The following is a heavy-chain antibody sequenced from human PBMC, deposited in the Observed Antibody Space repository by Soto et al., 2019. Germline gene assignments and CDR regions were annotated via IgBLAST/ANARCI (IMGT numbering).Heavy chain of an antibody. CDR1: GGTFSSYA. V-gene: IGHV1-69*12. CDR3: ASPMGVTGTYANYYGMDV. D-gene: IGHD1-7*01. Sequence: QVQLVQSGAEVKKPGSSVKVSCKASGGTFSSYASSWVRQAPGQGLEWMGWIIPIFGTANYEQKFQGRVTITADESTSTASMELRSLRSEDTAVYYCASPMGVTGTYANYYGMDVWGKGTTVTVSS. J-gene: IGHJ6*04. CDR2: IIPIFGTA.